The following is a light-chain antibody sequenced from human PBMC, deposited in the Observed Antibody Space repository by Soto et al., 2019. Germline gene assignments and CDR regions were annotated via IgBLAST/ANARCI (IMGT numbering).Light chain of an antibody. J-gene: IGKJ1*01. CDR3: QQYNGYGR. Sequence: DIQMTQSPSTLSASVGDRVTITCRASQSISTWLAWYQQKPGKAPKLLIYKASSLESGVPSRFSGSGSGTEFTLSISGLQPDEFATYYCQQYNGYGRFGQGTKV. CDR2: KAS. CDR1: QSISTW. V-gene: IGKV1-5*03.